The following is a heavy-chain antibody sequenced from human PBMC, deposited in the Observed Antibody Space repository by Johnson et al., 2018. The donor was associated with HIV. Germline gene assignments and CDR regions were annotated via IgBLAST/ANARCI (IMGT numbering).Heavy chain of an antibody. D-gene: IGHD4-17*01. CDR2: ISYDGSNQ. J-gene: IGHJ3*02. CDR1: GFTFSDHY. V-gene: IGHV3-30*03. CDR3: ARDGTTGPSGDGFDI. Sequence: QMQLVESGGGLVQPGGSLRLSCAASGFTFSDHYMDWVRQAPGKGLEWVAVISYDGSNQYCADSVKGRFTISRDNSNKTVYLQMNSLGPEDTAVYYCARDGTTGPSGDGFDIWGQGTMVTVSS.